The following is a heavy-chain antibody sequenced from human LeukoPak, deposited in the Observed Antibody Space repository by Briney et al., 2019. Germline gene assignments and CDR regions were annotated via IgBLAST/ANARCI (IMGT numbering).Heavy chain of an antibody. CDR3: ARDLGPDCSSTRCYALDV. J-gene: IGHJ6*02. D-gene: IGHD2-2*01. Sequence: AETLSLTCTVSGDSISSSYWSWIRQSPGKGLEWIGRIYTSGITNYNPSLKSRVTMSVDTSKNQFSLKLSSVTAADTAVYYCARDLGPDCSSTRCYALDVWGQGTTVTVSS. V-gene: IGHV4-4*07. CDR2: IYTSGIT. CDR1: GDSISSSY.